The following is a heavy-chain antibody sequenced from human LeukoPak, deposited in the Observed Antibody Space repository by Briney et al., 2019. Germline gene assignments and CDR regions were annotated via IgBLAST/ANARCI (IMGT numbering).Heavy chain of an antibody. CDR3: AKGGSSSSGAY. CDR1: GFTFSSYA. D-gene: IGHD6-6*01. V-gene: IGHV3-30-3*01. CDR2: ISYDGSNK. J-gene: IGHJ4*02. Sequence: GGSLRLSCAASGFTFSSYAMHWVRQAPGKGLEWVAVISYDGSNKYYADSVKGRFTISRDNSKNTLYLQMNSLRAEDTAVYYCAKGGSSSSGAYWGQGTLVTVSS.